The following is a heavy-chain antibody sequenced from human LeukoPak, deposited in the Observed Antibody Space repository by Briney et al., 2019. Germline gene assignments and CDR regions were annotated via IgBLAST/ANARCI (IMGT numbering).Heavy chain of an antibody. CDR1: GGSFGGYY. Sequence: SETLSLTCAVYGGSFGGYYWSWIRQPPGKGLEWIGEINHSGSTNYNPSLKSRVTISVDTSKNQFSLKLSSVTAADTAVYYCARGGLLGVVVAATNPGIDYWGQGTLVTVSS. CDR2: INHSGST. CDR3: ARGGLLGVVVAATNPGIDY. J-gene: IGHJ4*02. V-gene: IGHV4-34*01. D-gene: IGHD2-15*01.